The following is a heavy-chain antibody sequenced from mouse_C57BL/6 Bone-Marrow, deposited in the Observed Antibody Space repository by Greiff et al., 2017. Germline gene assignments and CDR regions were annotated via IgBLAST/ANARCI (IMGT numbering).Heavy chain of an antibody. Sequence: EVMLVESGGGLVKPGGSLKLSCAASGFTFSSYAMSWVRQTPEKRLEWVATISDGGSYTYYPDNVKGRFTISRDNAKNNLYLQMSHLKSEDTAMYYVARDSNWPDMGYWGQGTSVTV. V-gene: IGHV5-4*01. J-gene: IGHJ4*01. D-gene: IGHD2-5*01. CDR1: GFTFSSYA. CDR2: ISDGGSYT. CDR3: ARDSNWPDMGY.